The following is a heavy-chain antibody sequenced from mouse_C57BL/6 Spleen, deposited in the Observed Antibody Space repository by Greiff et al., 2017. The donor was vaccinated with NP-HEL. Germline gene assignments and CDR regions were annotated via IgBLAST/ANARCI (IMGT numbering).Heavy chain of an antibody. V-gene: IGHV1-55*01. D-gene: IGHD2-4*01. CDR3: ASYYDYDGAWFAY. J-gene: IGHJ3*01. CDR2: IYPGSGST. Sequence: QVQLQQPGAELVKPGASVKMSCKASGYTFTSYWITWVKQRPGQGLAWIGDIYPGSGSTNYNEKFKSKATLTVDTSSSTAYMQLSSLTSEDSAVYYCASYYDYDGAWFAYWGQGTLVTVSA. CDR1: GYTFTSYW.